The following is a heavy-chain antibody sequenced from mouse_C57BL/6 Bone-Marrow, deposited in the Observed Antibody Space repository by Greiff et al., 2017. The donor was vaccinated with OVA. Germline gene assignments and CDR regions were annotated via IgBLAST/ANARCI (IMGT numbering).Heavy chain of an antibody. J-gene: IGHJ2*01. Sequence: EVKLMESGGGLVQPGGSLSLSCAASGFTFTDYYMSWVRQPPGKALEWLGFISNKANGYTTEYSASVKGRFTISRDNSQSIHYLQMNALRAEDSATYYCARYNWDFDYWGQGTTLTVSS. D-gene: IGHD4-1*01. V-gene: IGHV7-3*01. CDR3: ARYNWDFDY. CDR2: ISNKANGYTT. CDR1: GFTFTDYY.